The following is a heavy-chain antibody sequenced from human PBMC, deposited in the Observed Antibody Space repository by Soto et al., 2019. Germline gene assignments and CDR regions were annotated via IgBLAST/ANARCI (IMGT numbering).Heavy chain of an antibody. Sequence: SETLSLTCTVSGGSISSGGYYWSWIRQHPGKGLEWIGYIYYSGSTYYNPSLKSRVTISVDTSKNQFSLKLSSVTAADTAVYYCASVSPHSAAAGQFDYWGQGTLVTVSS. J-gene: IGHJ4*02. D-gene: IGHD6-13*01. V-gene: IGHV4-31*03. CDR2: IYYSGST. CDR3: ASVSPHSAAAGQFDY. CDR1: GGSISSGGYY.